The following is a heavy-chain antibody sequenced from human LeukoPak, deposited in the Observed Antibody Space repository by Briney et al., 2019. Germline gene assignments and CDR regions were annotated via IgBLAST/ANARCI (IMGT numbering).Heavy chain of an antibody. V-gene: IGHV3-7*03. CDR1: GFTFSSYW. D-gene: IGHD3-10*01. CDR2: IKQDGSEK. CDR3: ARNDYYGSGNYWYLDY. J-gene: IGHJ4*02. Sequence: GGSLRLSCAASGFTFSSYWMSWVRQAPGKGLEWVANIKQDGSEKYYVDSVKGRFTIFRDNAKKSLYLQMNSLRAEDTALYHCARNDYYGSGNYWYLDYWGQGTLVTVSS.